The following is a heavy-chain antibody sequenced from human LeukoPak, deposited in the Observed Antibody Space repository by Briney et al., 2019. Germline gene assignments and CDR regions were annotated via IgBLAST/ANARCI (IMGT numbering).Heavy chain of an antibody. V-gene: IGHV1-69*13. CDR1: GGTFNSYA. CDR2: IIPIFGTA. Sequence: ASVKVSCKASGGTFNSYAISWVRQAPGQGLEWVGGIIPIFGTANYAQKFQGRVTITADESTSTAYMELSSLRSEDTAVYYCARAPKTIFGVVIISTGMDVWGQGTTVTVSS. CDR3: ARAPKTIFGVVIISTGMDV. D-gene: IGHD3-3*01. J-gene: IGHJ6*02.